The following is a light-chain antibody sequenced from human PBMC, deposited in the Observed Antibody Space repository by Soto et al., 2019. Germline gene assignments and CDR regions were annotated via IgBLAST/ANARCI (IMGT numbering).Light chain of an antibody. V-gene: IGKV2-28*01. CDR1: HRLLHSNGYNY. CDR2: LGS. CDR3: MQPLQSWT. Sequence: DIVMTQSPLSLPVAPGDPAYISCRSIHRLLHSNGYNYLDWYLQKPGQSPQLLIYLGSNRASGVPDRFSGSGSGTDFTLKISRVEAEDVGVYYCMQPLQSWTFGQGTKVDIK. J-gene: IGKJ1*01.